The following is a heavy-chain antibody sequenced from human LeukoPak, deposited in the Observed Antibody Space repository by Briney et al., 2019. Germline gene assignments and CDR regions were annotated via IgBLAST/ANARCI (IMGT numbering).Heavy chain of an antibody. Sequence: GGSLRLSCAASGFTFSSYSMNWVRQAPGKGLEWVSSISSSSSYIYYADSVKGRFTISRDNAKNSLYLQMNSLRAEDTAVYYCARESTVTPTNSRYYYYYYYMDVWGKGTTVTVSS. D-gene: IGHD4-11*01. V-gene: IGHV3-21*01. CDR2: ISSSSSYI. CDR1: GFTFSSYS. J-gene: IGHJ6*03. CDR3: ARESTVTPTNSRYYYYYYYMDV.